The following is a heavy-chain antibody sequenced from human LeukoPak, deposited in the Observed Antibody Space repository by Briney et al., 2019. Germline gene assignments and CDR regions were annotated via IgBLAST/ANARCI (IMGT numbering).Heavy chain of an antibody. CDR1: EFTLNTIP. J-gene: IGHJ3*01. CDR2: IGRTDNRV. D-gene: IGHD3-16*01. Sequence: GGSLRLSCEASEFTLNTIPMTWVRQAPGKGQEWVSYIGRTDNRVYYADSVKGRFTISRDTGKNSIYLHLTSLRADDTAIYYCARELRVGFGELIGAFDLWGQGTVVTVSP. CDR3: ARELRVGFGELIGAFDL. V-gene: IGHV3-48*03.